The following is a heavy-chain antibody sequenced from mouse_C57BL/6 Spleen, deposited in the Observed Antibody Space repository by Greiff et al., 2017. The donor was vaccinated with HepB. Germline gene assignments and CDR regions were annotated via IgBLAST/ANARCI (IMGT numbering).Heavy chain of an antibody. CDR3: ARFDYYFDY. J-gene: IGHJ2*01. D-gene: IGHD2-13*01. Sequence: VQLQQSGAELVKPGASVKLSCTASGFNIKDYYMHWVKQRTEQGLEWIGRIDPEDGETKYAPKFQGKATITADTSSNTADLQLSSLTSEDTAVYYCARFDYYFDYWGQGTTLTVSS. CDR1: GFNIKDYY. V-gene: IGHV14-2*01. CDR2: IDPEDGET.